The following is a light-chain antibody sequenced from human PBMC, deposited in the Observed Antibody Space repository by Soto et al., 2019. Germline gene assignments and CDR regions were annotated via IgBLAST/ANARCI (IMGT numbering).Light chain of an antibody. CDR1: QSVLNSSKNKNY. Sequence: DIEMTQSPDSLAVSLGERATINCRSSQSVLNSSKNKNYLGWYQQKPGQSPKLLIYWASTRESGVPDRFSGSGSGTDFTLTISSLQAEDVAIYDCLQYNELPLTFGGGTKVEIK. CDR3: LQYNELPLT. J-gene: IGKJ4*01. V-gene: IGKV4-1*01. CDR2: WAS.